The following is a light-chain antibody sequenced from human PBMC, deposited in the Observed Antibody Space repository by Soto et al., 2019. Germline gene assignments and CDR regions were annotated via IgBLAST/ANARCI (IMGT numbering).Light chain of an antibody. J-gene: IGLJ1*01. CDR1: SSDVGNYNR. V-gene: IGLV2-18*02. CDR2: EVS. Sequence: QSVLAQPPSVSGSPGQSVTISCTGTSSDVGNYNRVSWYQQPPGTAPKLMIYEVSNRPLGVPDRFSGSKSGNTASLTISGLQAEDEADYYCNSHTSSSTYVFGTGTKVTVL. CDR3: NSHTSSSTYV.